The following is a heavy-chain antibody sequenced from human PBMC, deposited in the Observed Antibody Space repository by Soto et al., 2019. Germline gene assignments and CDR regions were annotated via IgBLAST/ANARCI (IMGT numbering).Heavy chain of an antibody. CDR3: ARDWSGEQQLVLPYYFDY. CDR2: INPSGGST. D-gene: IGHD6-13*01. CDR1: GYTFTSYY. J-gene: IGHJ4*02. V-gene: IGHV1-46*03. Sequence: ASVKVSCKASGYTFTSYYMHWVRQAPGQGLEWMGIINPSGGSTSYAQKFQGRVTMTRDTPTSTVYMELSSLRSEDTAVYYCARDWSGEQQLVLPYYFDYWGQGTLVTVSS.